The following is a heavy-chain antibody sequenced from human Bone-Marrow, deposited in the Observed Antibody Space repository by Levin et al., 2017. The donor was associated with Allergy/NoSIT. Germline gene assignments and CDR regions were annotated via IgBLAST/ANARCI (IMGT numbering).Heavy chain of an antibody. V-gene: IGHV1-18*01. D-gene: IGHD2-2*01. CDR1: DYPFTDFG. Sequence: ASVKVSCKTSDYPFTDFGLSWVRQAPGQGLEYMGWINPYNGVTKYAQALQGRLTMTTDTSTTTVYMELRSLTSGDTAIYYCARDRDNTNSALLFWGQGTLVSV. CDR2: INPYNGVT. J-gene: IGHJ4*02. CDR3: ARDRDNTNSALLF.